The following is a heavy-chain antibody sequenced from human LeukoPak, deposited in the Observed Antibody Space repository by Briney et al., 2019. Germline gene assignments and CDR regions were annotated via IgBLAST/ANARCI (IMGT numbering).Heavy chain of an antibody. Sequence: GASVKVSCKASGYTFISYDISWVRQAPGQGLEWMGGIIPIFGTANYAQKFQGRVTITADESTSTAYMELRSLRSDDTAVYYCARDQDQSIVVVPAAKVDAFDIWGQGTMVTVSS. J-gene: IGHJ3*02. CDR2: IIPIFGTA. D-gene: IGHD2-2*01. CDR1: GYTFISYD. CDR3: ARDQDQSIVVVPAAKVDAFDI. V-gene: IGHV1-69*13.